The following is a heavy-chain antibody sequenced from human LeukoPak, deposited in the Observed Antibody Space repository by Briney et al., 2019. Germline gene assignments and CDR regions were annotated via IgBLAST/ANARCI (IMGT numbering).Heavy chain of an antibody. D-gene: IGHD3-22*01. CDR3: ARRGFYDTSGYLFDH. CDR1: GFTFSSYE. V-gene: IGHV3-48*03. CDR2: ISTSGSPI. J-gene: IGHJ4*02. Sequence: GALRLSCAASGFTFSSYEVNWVRQAPGKGLEWVSYISTSGSPIYYGNSVKGRFTISRDNAKNSLYLQMNSLRAEDTALYYCARRGFYDTSGYLFDHWGQGTLVTVSS.